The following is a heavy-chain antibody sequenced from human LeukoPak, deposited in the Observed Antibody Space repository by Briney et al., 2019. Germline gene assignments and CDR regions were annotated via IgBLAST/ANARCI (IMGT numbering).Heavy chain of an antibody. Sequence: PGGSLRLSCAASGFTFSSYWMSWVRQAPGKGLEWVAHIKQDESEKYYVDSVKGRFTISRDNAKNSLYLRMNSLRPEDTAVYYCAREEFASYGSGRNLRGFDYWGQGTLVTVSS. V-gene: IGHV3-7*05. D-gene: IGHD3-10*01. J-gene: IGHJ4*02. CDR2: IKQDESEK. CDR1: GFTFSSYW. CDR3: AREEFASYGSGRNLRGFDY.